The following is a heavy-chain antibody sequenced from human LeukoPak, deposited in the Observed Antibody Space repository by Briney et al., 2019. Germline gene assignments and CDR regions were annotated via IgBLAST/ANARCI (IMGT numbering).Heavy chain of an antibody. Sequence: GGSLRLSCAASGFTFSSYGIHWVRQAPGKGLEWVAVISYDGSNKYYADSVKGRFTISRDNSKNTLYLQMNSLRVEDTAVYYCAKDLYGDYGPFDYRGQGTLVTVSS. CDR3: AKDLYGDYGPFDY. J-gene: IGHJ4*02. V-gene: IGHV3-30*18. D-gene: IGHD4-17*01. CDR1: GFTFSSYG. CDR2: ISYDGSNK.